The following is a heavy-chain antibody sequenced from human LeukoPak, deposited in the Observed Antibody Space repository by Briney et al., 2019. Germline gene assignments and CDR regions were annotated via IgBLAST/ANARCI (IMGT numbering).Heavy chain of an antibody. CDR1: GGSISSSSYY. D-gene: IGHD2-15*01. J-gene: IGHJ6*03. CDR3: ARSVEGYCRGGSCYYYSYYMDV. CDR2: IYYSGST. V-gene: IGHV4-61*01. Sequence: PSETLSLTCTVSGGSISSSSYYWSWIRQPPGKGLEWIGYIYYSGSTNYNPSLKSRVTISVDTSKNQFSLKLSSVTAADTAVYYCARSVEGYCRGGSCYYYSYYMDVWGKGTTVTVSS.